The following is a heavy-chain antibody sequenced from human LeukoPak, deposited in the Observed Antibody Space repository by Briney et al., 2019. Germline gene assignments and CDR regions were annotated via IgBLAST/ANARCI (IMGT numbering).Heavy chain of an antibody. CDR2: IYTSGST. V-gene: IGHV4-4*07. CDR1: GGSISSYY. J-gene: IGHJ4*02. D-gene: IGHD4-17*01. Sequence: SETLSLTCTVSGGSISSYYWSWIRQPAGKGLEWIGRIYTSGSTNYNPSLKSRVTMSVDTSKNQFSLKLSSVTAADTAVYYCARDNHVYGDPSFGDYWGQGTLVTVSS. CDR3: ARDNHVYGDPSFGDY.